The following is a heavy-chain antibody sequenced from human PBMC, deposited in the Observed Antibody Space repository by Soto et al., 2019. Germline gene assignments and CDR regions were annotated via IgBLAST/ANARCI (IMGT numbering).Heavy chain of an antibody. D-gene: IGHD3-3*01. Sequence: QVQLVESGGDLVKPGGSLRLSCAASGYTFSDYYMSWIRQAPGKGLEWISYIDTSGTKIYYADSVKGRFTITRENAKNSLYLEMNSLRDADTSVYYCASHYDMWSGSLSPVDYWGQGTLVTVSS. CDR1: GYTFSDYY. CDR3: ASHYDMWSGSLSPVDY. V-gene: IGHV3-11*01. CDR2: IDTSGTKI. J-gene: IGHJ4*02.